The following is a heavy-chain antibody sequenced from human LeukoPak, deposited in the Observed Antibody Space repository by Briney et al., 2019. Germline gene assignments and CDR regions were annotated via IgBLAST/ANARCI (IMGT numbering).Heavy chain of an antibody. CDR1: GFTLSSYS. Sequence: RGSLRLSCAAPGFTLSSYSMHWVRPAPGKGLGWGAVISYDGSNKYYADSVKGRFTISRDNSKNTLYLQMNSLRAEDTAVYYCAKDSWVTYSYIDYWGQGTLVTVSS. CDR2: ISYDGSNK. J-gene: IGHJ4*02. V-gene: IGHV3-30*18. CDR3: AKDSWVTYSYIDY. D-gene: IGHD3-16*01.